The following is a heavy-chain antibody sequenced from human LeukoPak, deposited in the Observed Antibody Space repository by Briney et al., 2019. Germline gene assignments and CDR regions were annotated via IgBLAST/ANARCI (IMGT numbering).Heavy chain of an antibody. CDR2: IYDSGST. V-gene: IGHV4-59*01. Sequence: SENLSLTCTDSAGAISSYSWSWIRQPPGKGLEWIGYIYDSGSTNYNPALMSRVTISVDTSKNQFSLKLSYVTAADTAVYYCARGGSGYDSFYYYGMDVWGQVTTVTVSS. D-gene: IGHD5-12*01. CDR1: AGAISSYS. J-gene: IGHJ6*02. CDR3: ARGGSGYDSFYYYGMDV.